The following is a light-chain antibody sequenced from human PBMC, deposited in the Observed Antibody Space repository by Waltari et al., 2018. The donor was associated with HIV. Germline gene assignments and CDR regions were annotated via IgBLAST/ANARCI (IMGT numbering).Light chain of an antibody. CDR3: QVWDSPSNHWV. V-gene: IGLV3-21*04. J-gene: IGLJ3*02. CDR2: DDS. CDR1: NIGTVS. Sequence: SYVLTQPPSVSVAPGKTAMITCGGNNIGTVSVHWYQQKPGRAPVLVIYDDSDRPSGIPERFSGSNSGNTATLTISRVEVGDEADYYCQVWDSPSNHWVFGGGTKLTVL.